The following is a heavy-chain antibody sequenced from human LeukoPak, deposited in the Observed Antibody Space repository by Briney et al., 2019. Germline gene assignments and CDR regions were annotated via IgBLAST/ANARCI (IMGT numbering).Heavy chain of an antibody. J-gene: IGHJ4*02. D-gene: IGHD6-19*01. CDR3: AREQWLVPLFDY. CDR1: GYTFTSYG. V-gene: IGHV1-18*01. CDR2: ISAYNGNT. Sequence: ASVKVSCKASGYTFTSYGISWVRQAPGQGLEWMGWISAYNGNTNYAQKLQGRVTMTTDTSTSTAYMELRSLGSDDTAVYYCAREQWLVPLFDYWGQGTLVTVSS.